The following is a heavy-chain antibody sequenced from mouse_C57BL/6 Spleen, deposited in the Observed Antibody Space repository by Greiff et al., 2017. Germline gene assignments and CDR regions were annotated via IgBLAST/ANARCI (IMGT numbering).Heavy chain of an antibody. CDR1: GYSFTDYN. J-gene: IGHJ4*01. CDR2: INPNYVTT. Sequence: VQLQQSGPELVKPGASVKISCKASGYSFTDYNMNWVKQSNGKSLEWIGVINPNYVTTSYNQKFKGKATLTVDQSSSTAYMQLNSLTSEDSAVYYCARDIYYDYDDADYYAMDYWGQGTSVTVSS. CDR3: ARDIYYDYDDADYYAMDY. D-gene: IGHD2-4*01. V-gene: IGHV1-39*01.